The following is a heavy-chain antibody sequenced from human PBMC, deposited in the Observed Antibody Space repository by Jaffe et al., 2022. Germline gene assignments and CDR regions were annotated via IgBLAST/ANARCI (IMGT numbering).Heavy chain of an antibody. D-gene: IGHD2-21*01. CDR1: GYTLTTYS. J-gene: IGHJ5*02. CDR3: ARGNCDGTNCSGLMGWFDP. Sequence: QVQLMQSGTEVKKPGASVKVSCKASGYTLTTYSINWVRQAPGQGLEWMGWINTYNAKAKYAHNFQGRVTMTTDTSTSTVYLELRSLKFDDTAIYYCARGNCDGTNCSGLMGWFDPWGQGTLVTVSS. CDR2: INTYNAKA. V-gene: IGHV1-18*01.